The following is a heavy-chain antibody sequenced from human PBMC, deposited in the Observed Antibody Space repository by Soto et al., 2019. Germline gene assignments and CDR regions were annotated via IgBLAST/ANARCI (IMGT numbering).Heavy chain of an antibody. V-gene: IGHV3-11*05. Sequence: GGSLRLSCAASGFTFSDYYMSWIRQAQGKGLEWVSYISSSRSYTNYADSVKARFTITRDNAENSRDRQMDSLRAEDAGVYYCARVNSSRAFDIWGQGTMVTVSS. J-gene: IGHJ3*02. D-gene: IGHD2-2*01. CDR2: ISSSRSYT. CDR3: ARVNSSRAFDI. CDR1: GFTFSDYY.